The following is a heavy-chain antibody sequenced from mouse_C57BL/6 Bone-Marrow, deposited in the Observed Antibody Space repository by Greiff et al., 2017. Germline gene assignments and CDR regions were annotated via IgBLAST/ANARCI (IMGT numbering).Heavy chain of an antibody. CDR2: IYPGSGST. V-gene: IGHV1-55*01. Sequence: QVQLQQPGAELVKPGASVKMSCKASGYTFTSYWITWVKQRPGQGLAWIGDIYPGSGSTNYNEKFKSKATLTVDTSSSTAYIQLSSRTSEDSAVYYCAGGKSDYFDYWGQGTTLTVSS. CDR3: AGGKSDYFDY. J-gene: IGHJ2*01. CDR1: GYTFTSYW.